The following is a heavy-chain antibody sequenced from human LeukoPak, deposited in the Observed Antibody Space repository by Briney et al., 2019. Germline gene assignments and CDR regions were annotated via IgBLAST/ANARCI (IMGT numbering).Heavy chain of an antibody. CDR3: ARRGAKGAWGAFDI. CDR2: IIPIFGTA. D-gene: IGHD1-26*01. J-gene: IGHJ3*02. CDR1: GGTFSSYA. V-gene: IGHV1-69*06. Sequence: SVKVSCKASGGTFSSYAISWVRQAPGQGLEWMGGIIPIFGTAIYAQKFQGRVTMTEDTSTDTAYMELSSLRSEDTAVYYCARRGAKGAWGAFDIWGQGTMVTVSS.